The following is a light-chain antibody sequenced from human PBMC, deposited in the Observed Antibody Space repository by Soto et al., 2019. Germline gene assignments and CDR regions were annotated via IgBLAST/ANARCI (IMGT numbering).Light chain of an antibody. V-gene: IGKV3-15*01. CDR3: QHYNNWPPWT. Sequence: EIVMTQSPATLTVSPGERATLSCRASQSISSNLAWYQQKPGQAPRLLIYGASTRATGIPARFSGSGSGTEFTLTISSLQSEDIAVYYCQHYNNWPPWTFGQGTMVEIK. CDR2: GAS. J-gene: IGKJ1*01. CDR1: QSISSN.